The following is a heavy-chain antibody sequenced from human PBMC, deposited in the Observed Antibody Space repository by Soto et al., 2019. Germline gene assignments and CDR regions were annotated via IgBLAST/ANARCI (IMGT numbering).Heavy chain of an antibody. J-gene: IGHJ4*02. D-gene: IGHD6-19*01. CDR1: GGSMSSSNW. V-gene: IGHV4-4*02. CDR2: IYHSGST. CDR3: ARGYSSGWYAQNGKYYFDY. Sequence: QVQLQESGPGLVKPSGTLSLTCAVSGGSMSSSNWWSWVRQPPGKGLEWIGEIYHSGSTNYNPSLKSRVTISVDKSKNQFSLKLSSVTAADTAVYYCARGYSSGWYAQNGKYYFDYWGQGTLVTVSS.